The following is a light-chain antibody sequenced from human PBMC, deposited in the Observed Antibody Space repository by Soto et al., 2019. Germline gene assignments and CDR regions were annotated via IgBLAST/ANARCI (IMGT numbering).Light chain of an antibody. V-gene: IGLV2-23*02. CDR2: EVF. Sequence: QSVLTQPSSVSGSPGQSITISCTGPSSDVGSYNRVSWYQQYPGKAPKLIIFEVFKRPSGVSHRFSGSKSGNTASLTISGLQAEDEANYYCGSYAGRATYVVGGGTKLTVL. CDR3: GSYAGRATYV. CDR1: SSDVGSYNR. J-gene: IGLJ2*01.